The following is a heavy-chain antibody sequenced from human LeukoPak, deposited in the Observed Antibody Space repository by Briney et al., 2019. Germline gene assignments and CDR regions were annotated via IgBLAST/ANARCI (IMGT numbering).Heavy chain of an antibody. CDR1: EFTFSSYA. Sequence: GGSLRLSCAASEFTFSSYAMSWVRQAPGKGLEWVSAISGSGGSTYYADSVKGRFTISRDNSKNTLYLQMNSLRAEDTAVYYCATLDGYNQIYVPFDYWGQGTLVTVSS. J-gene: IGHJ4*02. V-gene: IGHV3-23*01. D-gene: IGHD3-10*02. CDR2: ISGSGGST. CDR3: ATLDGYNQIYVPFDY.